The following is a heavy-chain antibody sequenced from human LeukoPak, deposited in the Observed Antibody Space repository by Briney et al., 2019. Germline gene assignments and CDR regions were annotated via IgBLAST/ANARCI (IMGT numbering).Heavy chain of an antibody. J-gene: IGHJ4*02. D-gene: IGHD3-9*01. CDR1: GFTFSDYY. V-gene: IGHV3-11*04. CDR2: ISSSGSTI. CDR3: ARDSVTYYDILTGYYPLDFDY. Sequence: PGGSLRLSCAASGFTFSDYYMSWIRQAPGKGLEWVSYISSSGSTIYYADSVKGRFTISRDNAKNSLYLQMNSLRAEDTAVYYCARDSVTYYDILTGYYPLDFDYWGQGTLVTVSS.